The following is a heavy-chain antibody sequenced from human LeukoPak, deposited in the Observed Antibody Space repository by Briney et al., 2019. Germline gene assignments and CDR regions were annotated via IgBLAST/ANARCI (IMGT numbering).Heavy chain of an antibody. V-gene: IGHV1-58*01. D-gene: IGHD6-19*01. CDR1: GFTFTSSA. Sequence: SVKVSCKASGFTFTSSAVQWVRQARGQPLEWIGWIVVGSGNTNYAQKFQERVAITRDMSTSTAYMELSSLRSEDTAVYYCAAGGIAVAPMTFDIWGQGTMVTVSS. CDR2: IVVGSGNT. J-gene: IGHJ3*02. CDR3: AAGGIAVAPMTFDI.